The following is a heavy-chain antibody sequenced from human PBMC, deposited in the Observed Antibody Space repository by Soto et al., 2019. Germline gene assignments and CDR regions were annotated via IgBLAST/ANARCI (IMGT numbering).Heavy chain of an antibody. CDR2: IDYSGSA. CDR3: ARRGHGAYHHYGMDV. D-gene: IGHD3-16*01. V-gene: IGHV4-39*01. Sequence: QVQLQESGPGLVKPSETLSLICTVSGGSMSSSYNKWGWVRQPPGKGLEWIGDIDYSGSANYSPSLKSRVTISADTSKSQFPRRLASVTAADTADYWARRGHGAYHHYGMDVWGQGATVTVSS. CDR1: GGSMSSSYNK. J-gene: IGHJ6*02.